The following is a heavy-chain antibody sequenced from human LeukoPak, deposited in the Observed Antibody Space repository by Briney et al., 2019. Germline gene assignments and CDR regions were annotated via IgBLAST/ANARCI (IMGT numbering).Heavy chain of an antibody. Sequence: PSETLSLTCTVSGGSISSYYWSWIRQPAGKGLEWIGRIYTGGSTNYNPSLKSRVTMSADTSKNQFSLKLSSVTAADTAVYYCARDHPFPAARGYSYGYEVYFDYWGQGTLVTVSS. V-gene: IGHV4-4*07. D-gene: IGHD5-18*01. CDR1: GGSISSYY. CDR3: ARDHPFPAARGYSYGYEVYFDY. CDR2: IYTGGST. J-gene: IGHJ4*02.